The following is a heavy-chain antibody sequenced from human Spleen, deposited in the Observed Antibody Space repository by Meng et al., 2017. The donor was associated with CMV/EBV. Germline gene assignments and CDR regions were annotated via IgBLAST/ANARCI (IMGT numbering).Heavy chain of an antibody. CDR3: AHRPGLYSGYD. Sequence: CTFSGFSLSKSGVGVGWIRQPPGKALEWLALIYWNDDKRYSPSLKSRLTITKDTSKNQVVLTMTNMDPVDTATYYCAHRPGLYSGYDWGQGTLVTVSS. J-gene: IGHJ4*02. CDR2: IYWNDDK. V-gene: IGHV2-5*01. CDR1: GFSLSKSGVG. D-gene: IGHD5-12*01.